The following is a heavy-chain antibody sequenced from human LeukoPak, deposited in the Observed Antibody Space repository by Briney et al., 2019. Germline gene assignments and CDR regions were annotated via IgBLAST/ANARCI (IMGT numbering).Heavy chain of an antibody. V-gene: IGHV3-11*01. CDR3: ARGRGLWSGRTYYYYGMDV. J-gene: IGHJ6*02. CDR1: GFTFSDYY. CDR2: ISSSGSTI. D-gene: IGHD3-3*01. Sequence: GGSLRLSCAASGFTFSDYYMSWIGQAPGKGLEWVSYISSSGSTIYYADSVKGRFTISRDNAKNSLYLQMNSLRAEDTAVYYCARGRGLWSGRTYYYYGMDVWGQGTTVTVSS.